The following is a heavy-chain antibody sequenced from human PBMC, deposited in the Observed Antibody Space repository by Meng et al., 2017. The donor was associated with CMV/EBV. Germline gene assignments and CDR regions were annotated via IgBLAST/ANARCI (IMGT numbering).Heavy chain of an antibody. CDR2: ISSSGSTI. Sequence: GESLKISCAASGFTFSSYEMNWVRQAPGKGLEWVSYISSSGSTIYYADSVKGRFTISRDNSKNTLYLQMNSLRAEDTAVYYCAKGGYYDSSGPLPSFDYWGQGTLVTVSS. CDR1: GFTFSSYE. D-gene: IGHD3-22*01. J-gene: IGHJ4*02. CDR3: AKGGYYDSSGPLPSFDY. V-gene: IGHV3-48*03.